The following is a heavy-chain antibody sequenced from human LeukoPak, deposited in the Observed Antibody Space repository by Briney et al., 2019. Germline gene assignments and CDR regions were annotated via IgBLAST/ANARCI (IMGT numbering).Heavy chain of an antibody. CDR2: IYYSGST. V-gene: IGHV4-39*07. CDR1: GGSISSSSYY. CDR3: ARKYYYDSKVVDY. J-gene: IGHJ4*02. Sequence: SETLSLTCTVSGGSISSSSYYWGWIRRPPGKGLEWIGSIYYSGSTYYNPSLKSRVTISVDTSKNQFSLKLSSVTAADTAVYYCARKYYYDSKVVDYWGQGTLVTVSS. D-gene: IGHD3-22*01.